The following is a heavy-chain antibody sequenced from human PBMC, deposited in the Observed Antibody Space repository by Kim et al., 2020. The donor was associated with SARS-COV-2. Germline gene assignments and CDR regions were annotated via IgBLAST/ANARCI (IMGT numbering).Heavy chain of an antibody. CDR1: GGSISSYY. CDR3: ARAEYITIFGVVSAQGAFDI. CDR2: IYYSGST. J-gene: IGHJ3*02. V-gene: IGHV4-59*01. Sequence: SETLSLTCTVSGGSISSYYWSWIRQPPGKGLEWIGHIYYSGSTNYNPSLKSRVTISVDTSKNQFPLKLSSVTAADTAGYYCARAEYITIFGVVSAQGAFDIWGQGTLVTVSS. D-gene: IGHD3-3*01.